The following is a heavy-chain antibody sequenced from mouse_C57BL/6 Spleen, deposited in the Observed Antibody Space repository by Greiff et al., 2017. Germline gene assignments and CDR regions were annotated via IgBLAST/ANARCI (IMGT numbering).Heavy chain of an antibody. CDR2: IDPSDSET. V-gene: IGHV1-52*01. CDR1: GYTFTSYW. J-gene: IGHJ2*01. CDR3: ATGGGEHDGYYN. D-gene: IGHD2-3*01. Sequence: QVQLQQPGAELVRPGSSVKLSCKASGYTFTSYWMHWVKQRPIQGLEWIGNIDPSDSETHYNQKFKDKATLTVDKSSSTAYMQLSSLTSEDSAVYYCATGGGEHDGYYNWGQGTTLTVSS.